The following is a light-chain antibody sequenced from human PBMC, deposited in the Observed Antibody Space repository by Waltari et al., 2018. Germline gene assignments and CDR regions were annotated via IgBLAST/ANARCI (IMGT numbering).Light chain of an antibody. V-gene: IGKV1-17*03. J-gene: IGKJ1*01. Sequence: DIQMTQSPSAMSASVGDRVTITCRASQDISIFLVWFQQKPGKAPKRLIYGASSLNSGVPSRFSGSGSGTEFTLTISSLQPEDFATYFCVHHSTYPVTFGQGTKVEIK. CDR3: VHHSTYPVT. CDR1: QDISIF. CDR2: GAS.